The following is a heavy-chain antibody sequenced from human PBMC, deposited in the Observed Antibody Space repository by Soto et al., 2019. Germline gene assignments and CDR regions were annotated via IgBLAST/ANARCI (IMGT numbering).Heavy chain of an antibody. J-gene: IGHJ4*02. CDR3: AKDPSSGWYDGGFDY. D-gene: IGHD6-19*01. CDR1: GFTFSSYG. Sequence: QVQLVESGGGVVQPGRSLRLSCAASGFTFSSYGMHWVRQAPGKGLEWVAVISYDGSNKYYADSVKGRFTISRDNSKNTLYLQMSSLRAEDTAVYYCAKDPSSGWYDGGFDYWGQGTLVTVSS. V-gene: IGHV3-30*18. CDR2: ISYDGSNK.